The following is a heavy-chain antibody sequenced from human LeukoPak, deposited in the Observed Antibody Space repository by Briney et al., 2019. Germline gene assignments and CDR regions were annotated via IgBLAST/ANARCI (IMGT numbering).Heavy chain of an antibody. CDR3: APGNSGYYFV. Sequence: SETPSLTCTVSGDSISGSSYYWTWVRQPPRKGLEWVASISYSGRTYYKPSLKSRVTISVDTSKNQFSLKLNSVTAADTAVYYCAPGNSGYYFVWGQGTLVTVSS. CDR2: ISYSGRT. D-gene: IGHD3-22*01. CDR1: GDSISGSSYY. J-gene: IGHJ4*02. V-gene: IGHV4-39*07.